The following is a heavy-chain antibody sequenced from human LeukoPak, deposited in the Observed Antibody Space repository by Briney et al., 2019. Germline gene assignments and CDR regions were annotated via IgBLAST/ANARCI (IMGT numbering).Heavy chain of an antibody. J-gene: IGHJ4*02. CDR1: GFTFSSYW. Sequence: PGGSLRLSCAASGFTFSSYWMTWIRQAPGKGLEWVANIKQDGSEKYYVDSVKGRFTISRDNAKNSLYLQMSSLRAEDTAVYYCARDTGGGYCCYDCWGQGTLVTVSS. CDR2: IKQDGSEK. CDR3: ARDTGGGYCCYDC. V-gene: IGHV3-7*01. D-gene: IGHD5-18*01.